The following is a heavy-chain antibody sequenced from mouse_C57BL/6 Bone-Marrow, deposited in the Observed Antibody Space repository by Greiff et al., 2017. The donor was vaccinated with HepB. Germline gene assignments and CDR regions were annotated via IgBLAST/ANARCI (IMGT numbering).Heavy chain of an antibody. CDR2: IYPGSGST. CDR3: ARGDYGKIYWYFDV. D-gene: IGHD1-1*01. J-gene: IGHJ1*03. V-gene: IGHV1-55*01. CDR1: GYTFTSYW. Sequence: QVQLQQPGAELVKPGASVKMSCKASGYTFTSYWITWVKQRPGQGLEWIGDIYPGSGSTNYNEKFKSKATLTVDTSSSTAYMQLSSLTSEDSAVYYCARGDYGKIYWYFDVWGTGTTVTVSS.